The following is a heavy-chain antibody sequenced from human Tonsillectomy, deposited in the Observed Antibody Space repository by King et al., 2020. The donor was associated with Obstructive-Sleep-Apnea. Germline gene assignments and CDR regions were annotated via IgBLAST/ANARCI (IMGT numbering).Heavy chain of an antibody. V-gene: IGHV3-9*01. CDR3: AKDNTTSGWSGVFDY. Sequence: EVQLVESGGGLVQPGRSLRLSCAASEFTFDNYGVHWVRQAPGKGLEWVSGISWNSATKGYADSVKGRFTISRDNAKNSLFLLMNSLRPEDTALYYCAKDNTTSGWSGVFDYWGRGTLVTVSS. CDR2: ISWNSATK. CDR1: EFTFDNYG. D-gene: IGHD6-19*01. J-gene: IGHJ4*02.